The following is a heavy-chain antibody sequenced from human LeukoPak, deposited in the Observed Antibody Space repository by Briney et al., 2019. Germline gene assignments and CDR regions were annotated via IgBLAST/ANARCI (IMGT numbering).Heavy chain of an antibody. Sequence: QTLSLTCTISGDSVSSTNSAWNWIRQSPSRDPEWLGRTYYRSKWYNDYAVSVKSRITITPDTSKNQFSLQLNSVTPEDTAVYYCARGVEAAHYYYNYMDVWGKGTTVTVSS. V-gene: IGHV6-1*01. J-gene: IGHJ6*03. CDR3: ARGVEAAHYYYNYMDV. D-gene: IGHD2-15*01. CDR2: TYYRSKWYN. CDR1: GDSVSSTNSA.